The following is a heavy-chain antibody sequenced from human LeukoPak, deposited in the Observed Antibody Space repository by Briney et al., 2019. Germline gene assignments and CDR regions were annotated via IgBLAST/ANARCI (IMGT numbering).Heavy chain of an antibody. CDR1: GYSFNGYG. CDR3: ARSPPVTAVTTGWFDP. V-gene: IGHV1-18*01. D-gene: IGHD4-17*01. Sequence: GASVKVSCKASGYSFNGYGISWVRQAPGQGLEWMGWISAYSGDTNYAQNFQGRVTMTTDTSTSTAYMELRSLRSDDTAVYYCARSPPVTAVTTGWFDPWGQGTLVTVSS. CDR2: ISAYSGDT. J-gene: IGHJ5*02.